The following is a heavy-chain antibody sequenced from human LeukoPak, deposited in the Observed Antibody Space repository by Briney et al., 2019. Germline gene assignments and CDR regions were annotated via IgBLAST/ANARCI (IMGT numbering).Heavy chain of an antibody. CDR2: IRSDGTTI. J-gene: IGHJ4*02. Sequence: GGSLRLSCAASGFTFSDYYMSWIRQAPGKGLGWVSYIRSDGTTIYYADSVKGRFTISRDNAKNSLYLQMNSLRVEDTALYYCARGQRQQLGYFDYWGQGTLVTVSS. D-gene: IGHD5-24*01. CDR3: ARGQRQQLGYFDY. CDR1: GFTFSDYY. V-gene: IGHV3-11*04.